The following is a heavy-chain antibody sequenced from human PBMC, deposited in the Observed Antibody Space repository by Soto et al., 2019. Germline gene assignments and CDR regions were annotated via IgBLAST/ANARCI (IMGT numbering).Heavy chain of an antibody. V-gene: IGHV4-59*01. Sequence: SETLSLTCTVSGGSISSYYWSWVRQPPGKGLEWIGYIYYSGSTNYNPSLKSRVTISVDTSKNQFSLKLSSVTAADTAVYYCAREGYSSGWYDYWGQGSLVTFSS. D-gene: IGHD6-13*01. CDR1: GGSISSYY. CDR2: IYYSGST. CDR3: AREGYSSGWYDY. J-gene: IGHJ4*02.